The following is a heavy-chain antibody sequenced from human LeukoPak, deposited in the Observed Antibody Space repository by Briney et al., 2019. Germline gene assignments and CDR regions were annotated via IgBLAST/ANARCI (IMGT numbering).Heavy chain of an antibody. CDR3: TSLVGSPTY. CDR1: GFNFQYAW. CDR2: IKSKRDGETT. D-gene: IGHD4-23*01. V-gene: IGHV3-15*01. Sequence: TGGSLRLSCAGSGFNFQYAWMTWVRQAPGKRLEWVGRIKSKRDGETTDYAALVKSRFSISRDDSKNTVYLQMNSLPTKNTAEYYSTSLVGSPTYWGQGTLVAVSS. J-gene: IGHJ4*02.